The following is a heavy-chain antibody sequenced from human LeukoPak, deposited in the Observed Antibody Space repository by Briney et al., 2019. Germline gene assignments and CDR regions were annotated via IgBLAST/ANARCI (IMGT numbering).Heavy chain of an antibody. V-gene: IGHV3-48*04. CDR3: ARLQLWLVVAYYYGMDV. D-gene: IGHD5-18*01. CDR2: ISSSSSTI. J-gene: IGHJ6*02. CDR1: GFTFSSYS. Sequence: PGGSLRLSCAASGFTFSSYSMNWVRQAPGKGLEWVSYISSSSSTIYYADSVKGRFTISRDNAKNSLYLQMNSLRAEDTAVYYCARLQLWLVVAYYYGMDVWGQGTTVTVSS.